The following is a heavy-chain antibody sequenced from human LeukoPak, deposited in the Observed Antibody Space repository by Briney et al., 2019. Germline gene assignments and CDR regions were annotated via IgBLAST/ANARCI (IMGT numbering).Heavy chain of an antibody. J-gene: IGHJ5*02. CDR1: GFTFSTFW. V-gene: IGHV3-74*01. D-gene: IGHD3-22*01. CDR2: INHDGSST. CDR3: AKVDYYDSSGNYPNWFDP. Sequence: GGSLRLSCATSGFTFSTFWMHWVRQAPGKGLVWVSRINHDGSSTNYADSVKGRFTISRDNAKNTLYLQMNSLRAEDTAVYYCAKVDYYDSSGNYPNWFDPWGQGTLVTVSS.